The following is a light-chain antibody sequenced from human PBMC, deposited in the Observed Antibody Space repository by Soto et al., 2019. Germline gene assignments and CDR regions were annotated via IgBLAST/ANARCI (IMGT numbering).Light chain of an antibody. CDR3: QRTAHSPLT. Sequence: EIVLTQSPGTLSLSPGERATLSCRASQSVTNNYVAWYQQKPGQAPRLLIHDASNRATGIPDRFSGGGSGTDFTLTISRLEPEDSAVYFCQRTAHSPLTFGQGTRVDI. V-gene: IGKV3-20*01. J-gene: IGKJ1*01. CDR1: QSVTNNY. CDR2: DAS.